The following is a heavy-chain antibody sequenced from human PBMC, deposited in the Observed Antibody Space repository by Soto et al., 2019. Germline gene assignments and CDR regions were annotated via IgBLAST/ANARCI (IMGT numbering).Heavy chain of an antibody. J-gene: IGHJ4*02. Sequence: LRLSCAASGFTFSSYGMHWVRQAPGKGLEWVAVISYDGSNKYYADSVKGRFTISRDNSKNTLYLQMNSLRAEDTAVYYCAKDRVPDYWGQGTLVTVSS. CDR1: GFTFSSYG. V-gene: IGHV3-30*18. CDR2: ISYDGSNK. CDR3: AKDRVPDY. D-gene: IGHD3-10*02.